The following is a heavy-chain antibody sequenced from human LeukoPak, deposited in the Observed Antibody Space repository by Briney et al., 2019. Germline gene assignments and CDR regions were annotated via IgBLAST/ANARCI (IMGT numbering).Heavy chain of an antibody. CDR1: GFTFSSYA. V-gene: IGHV3-30-3*01. D-gene: IGHD6-13*01. Sequence: GGSLRLSCAASGFTFSSYAMHWVRQAPGKGLEWVAVISYDGSNKYYADSVKGRFTISRDNSKNTLYPQMNSLRAEDTAVYYCAGSSWLGWWGQGTLVTVSS. CDR2: ISYDGSNK. CDR3: AGSSWLGW. J-gene: IGHJ4*02.